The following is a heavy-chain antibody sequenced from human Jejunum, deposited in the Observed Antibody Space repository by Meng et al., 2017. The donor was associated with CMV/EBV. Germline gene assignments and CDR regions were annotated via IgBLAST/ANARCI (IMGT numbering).Heavy chain of an antibody. CDR1: GGSFTTDY. Sequence: VQLQEAGPGVVKPSGTLSLACTGSGGSFTTDYWSWIRQRAGKGLEWIGRIITSGSTNYNPSLRSRVIMSVDTSKNQFFLKLRSVTAADTAVYFCAKGYGNSFEYWGQGSLVTVSS. J-gene: IGHJ4*02. V-gene: IGHV4-4*07. CDR2: IITSGST. CDR3: AKGYGNSFEY. D-gene: IGHD3-16*01.